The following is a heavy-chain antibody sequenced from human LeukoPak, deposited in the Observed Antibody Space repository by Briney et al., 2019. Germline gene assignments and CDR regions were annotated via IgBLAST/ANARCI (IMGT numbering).Heavy chain of an antibody. J-gene: IGHJ4*02. CDR3: ARGVFEDYDYVWGSYRKYYFDY. V-gene: IGHV1-8*03. Sequence: EASVKVSCKASGYTFTSYGISWVRQATGQGLEWMGWMNPNSGNTGYAQKFQGRVTITRNTSISTAYMELSSLRSEDTAVYYCARGVFEDYDYVWGSYRKYYFDYWGQGTLVTVSS. CDR2: MNPNSGNT. CDR1: GYTFTSYG. D-gene: IGHD3-16*02.